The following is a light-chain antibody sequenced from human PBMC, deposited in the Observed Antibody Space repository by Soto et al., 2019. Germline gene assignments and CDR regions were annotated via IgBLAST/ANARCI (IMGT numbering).Light chain of an antibody. V-gene: IGKV1-27*01. J-gene: IGKJ1*01. CDR1: QGIHTY. CDR2: AAS. Sequence: DIQMTQSPSSLSASVGDRVTITCRASQGIHTYVAWYQQKAGKAPKLLIYAASTLQSGVPSRFSGSGSGTDFTLTISSLQPEDFATYHCQKYNSAPQTFGQGTKVEIK. CDR3: QKYNSAPQT.